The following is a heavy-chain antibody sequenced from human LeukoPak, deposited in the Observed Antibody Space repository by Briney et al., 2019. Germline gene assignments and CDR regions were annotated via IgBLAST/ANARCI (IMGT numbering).Heavy chain of an antibody. Sequence: GGSLRLSCAASGFTFSSYSMNWVRQAPGKGLEWVSSISSGSSFIYYADSVKGRFTISRDNAKNSLYLQMNSLRAEDTAVYYCARDSGSPQDAFDIWGQGTMVTVSS. J-gene: IGHJ3*02. CDR2: ISSGSSFI. CDR1: GFTFSSYS. V-gene: IGHV3-21*01. D-gene: IGHD6-13*01. CDR3: ARDSGSPQDAFDI.